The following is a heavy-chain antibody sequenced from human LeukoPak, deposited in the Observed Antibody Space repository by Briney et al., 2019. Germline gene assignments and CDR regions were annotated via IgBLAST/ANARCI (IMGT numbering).Heavy chain of an antibody. CDR1: GGSISSYY. D-gene: IGHD3-16*02. Sequence: NPSETLSLTCTVSGGSISSYYWSWIRQPPGKGLEWIGYIYYSGSTNYNPSLKSRVTISVDTSKNQFSLKLSSVTAADTAVYYCARGGIPPPYYDYIWGSYRYTGGFDYRGQGTLVTVSS. CDR3: ARGGIPPPYYDYIWGSYRYTGGFDY. J-gene: IGHJ4*02. CDR2: IYYSGST. V-gene: IGHV4-59*01.